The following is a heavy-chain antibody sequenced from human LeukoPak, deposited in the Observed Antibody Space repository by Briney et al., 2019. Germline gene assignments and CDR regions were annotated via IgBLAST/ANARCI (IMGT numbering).Heavy chain of an antibody. D-gene: IGHD2-2*01. CDR2: INHSGST. CDR3: ARSSPDIVVVPAAIEPELVDY. J-gene: IGHJ4*02. V-gene: IGHV4-34*01. CDR1: GGPFSGYY. Sequence: SETLSLTCAVYGGPFSGYYWSWIRQPPGKGLEWIGEINHSGSTNYNPSLKSRVTISVDTSKNQFSLKLSSVTAADTAVYYCARSSPDIVVVPAAIEPELVDYWGQGTLVTVPS.